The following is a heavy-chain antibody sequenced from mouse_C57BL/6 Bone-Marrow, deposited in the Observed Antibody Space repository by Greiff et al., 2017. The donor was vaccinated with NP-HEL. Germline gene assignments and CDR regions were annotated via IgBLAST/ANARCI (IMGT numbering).Heavy chain of an antibody. CDR1: GYTFTSYW. J-gene: IGHJ2*01. CDR2: IDPSDSYT. CDR3: ARRTTVVCDY. D-gene: IGHD1-1*01. V-gene: IGHV1-69*01. Sequence: QVQLQQPGAELVMPGASVKLSCKASGYTFTSYWMHWVKQRPGQGLEWIGEIDPSDSYTNYNQKFKGKATLTVDTSSSTAYMQLSSLTSEDSAVYYCARRTTVVCDYWGQGTTLTVSS.